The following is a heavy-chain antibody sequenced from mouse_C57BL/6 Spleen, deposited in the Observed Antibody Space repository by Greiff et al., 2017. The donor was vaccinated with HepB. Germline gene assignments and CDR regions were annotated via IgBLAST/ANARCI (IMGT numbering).Heavy chain of an antibody. V-gene: IGHV1-15*01. CDR3: TSNWDWFAY. CDR2: IDPETGGT. J-gene: IGHJ3*01. CDR1: GYTFTDYE. D-gene: IGHD4-1*01. Sequence: VKLMESGAELVRPGASVTLSCKASGYTFTDYEMHWVKQTPVHGLEWIGAIDPETGGTAYNQKFKGKAILTADKSSSTAYMELRSLTSEDSAVYYCTSNWDWFAYWGQGTLVTASA.